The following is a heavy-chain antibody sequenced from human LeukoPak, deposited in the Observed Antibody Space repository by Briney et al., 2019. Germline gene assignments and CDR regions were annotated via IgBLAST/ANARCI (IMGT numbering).Heavy chain of an antibody. CDR1: GFTFSSYA. CDR2: ISYDGSNK. D-gene: IGHD3-10*01. J-gene: IGHJ6*02. V-gene: IGHV3-30-3*01. Sequence: GRSLRLSCAASGFTFSSYAMHWVRQAPGKGLEWVAVISYDGSNKYYADSVKGRFTISRDNSKNTLYLQMNSLRAEDTAVYYCARDQEYYGSGSPSLGMDVWGQGTTVTVSS. CDR3: ARDQEYYGSGSPSLGMDV.